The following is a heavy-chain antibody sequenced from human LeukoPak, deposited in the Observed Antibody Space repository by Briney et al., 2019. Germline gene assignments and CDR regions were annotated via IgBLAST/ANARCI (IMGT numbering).Heavy chain of an antibody. D-gene: IGHD1-1*01. CDR1: GGSISGYY. V-gene: IGHV4-59*08. CDR3: AKAGTTGIHHWFDP. Sequence: SETLSLTCTVSGGSISGYYWSWIRQPPGKGLEWITYIYDSGSTNYNPSLKSRATISVDTSKNQFSLKLSSVTAADTAVYYCAKAGTTGIHHWFDPWGQGNLVTVSS. CDR2: IYDSGST. J-gene: IGHJ5*02.